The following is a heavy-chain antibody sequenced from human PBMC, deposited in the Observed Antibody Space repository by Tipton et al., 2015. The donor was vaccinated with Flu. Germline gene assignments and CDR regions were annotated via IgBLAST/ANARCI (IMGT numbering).Heavy chain of an antibody. CDR2: IYYSGST. J-gene: IGHJ4*02. Sequence: TLSLTCTVSGGSISSYYRSWIRQPPGKGLEWIGYIYYSGSTNYNPSLKSRVTISVDTSKNQFSLKLSSVTAADTAVYYCARGSSYYYDTLKYWGQGTLVTVSS. CDR1: GGSISSYY. V-gene: IGHV4-59*08. D-gene: IGHD3-22*01. CDR3: ARGSSYYYDTLKY.